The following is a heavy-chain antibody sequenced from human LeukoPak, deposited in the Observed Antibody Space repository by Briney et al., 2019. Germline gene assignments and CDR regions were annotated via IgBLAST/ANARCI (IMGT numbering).Heavy chain of an antibody. CDR1: GGSISSYY. CDR2: IYTSGST. CDR3: ARETYYYDSSGRYYYYMDV. V-gene: IGHV4-4*07. Sequence: SETLSLTCTVSGGSISSYYWSWIRQPAGKGLEWIGRIYTSGSTNYNPSLKSRVTMSVDTSKNQFSLKLSSVTAADTAVYYCARETYYYDSSGRYYYYMDVWGKGTTVTISS. J-gene: IGHJ6*03. D-gene: IGHD3-22*01.